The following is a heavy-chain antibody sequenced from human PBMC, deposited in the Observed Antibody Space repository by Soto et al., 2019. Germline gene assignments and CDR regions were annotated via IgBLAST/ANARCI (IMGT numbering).Heavy chain of an antibody. CDR2: MNPNSGNT. CDR3: ARGDQYNWNYRHYYGMDV. J-gene: IGHJ6*02. V-gene: IGHV1-8*01. D-gene: IGHD1-7*01. CDR1: GYTFTSYD. Sequence: QVQLVQSGAEVKKPGASVKVSCKASGYTFTSYDINWVRQATGQGLEWMGWMNPNSGNTGYAQKFQGRVTMTRNTSISTAYRELSSLRSEDTAVYYCARGDQYNWNYRHYYGMDVWGQGTTVNGSS.